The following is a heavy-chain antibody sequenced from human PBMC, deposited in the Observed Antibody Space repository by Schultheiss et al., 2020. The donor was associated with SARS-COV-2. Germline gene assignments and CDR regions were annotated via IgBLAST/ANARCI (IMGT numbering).Heavy chain of an antibody. V-gene: IGHV3-23*01. J-gene: IGHJ6*02. D-gene: IGHD3-3*02. CDR3: ARDIIFGVVIEGYGMDV. CDR1: GFTFSSYA. Sequence: GGSLRLSCAASGFTFSSYAMNWVRQAPGKGLEWVSTISGSGASTYYADSVKGRFTISRDNSKNTLYLQMNSLRAEDTAVYYCARDIIFGVVIEGYGMDVWGQGTTVTVSS. CDR2: ISGSGAST.